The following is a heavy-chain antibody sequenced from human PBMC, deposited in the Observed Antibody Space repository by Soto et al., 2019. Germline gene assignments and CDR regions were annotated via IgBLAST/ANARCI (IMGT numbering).Heavy chain of an antibody. CDR3: ARDQGAYSSSWVLIFDY. CDR1: GYTFTSYY. V-gene: IGHV1-46*01. D-gene: IGHD6-13*01. CDR2: INPSGGST. Sequence: QVQLVQSGAEVKKPGASVKVSCKASGYTFTSYYMHWVRQAPGQGLEWMGIINPSGGSTSYAQKFQGRVTMTRDTSTSTVYMELSSLRSEDTAVYYCARDQGAYSSSWVLIFDYWGQGTLVTVSS. J-gene: IGHJ4*02.